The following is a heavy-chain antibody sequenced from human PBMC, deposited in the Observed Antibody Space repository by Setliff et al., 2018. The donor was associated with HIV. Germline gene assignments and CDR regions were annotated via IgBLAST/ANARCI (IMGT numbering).Heavy chain of an antibody. CDR1: GGSISTSTYY. Sequence: SETLSLTCTVSGGSISTSTYYWGRIRQPPGKGLEWIGSIYYSGSTYYNSSLQSRVTISVDTSKNQFSLKVNSVTAADTAVYYCARHPPNLDWLDPWGQGTLVTVSS. V-gene: IGHV4-39*01. J-gene: IGHJ5*02. CDR3: ARHPPNLDWLDP. CDR2: IYYSGST.